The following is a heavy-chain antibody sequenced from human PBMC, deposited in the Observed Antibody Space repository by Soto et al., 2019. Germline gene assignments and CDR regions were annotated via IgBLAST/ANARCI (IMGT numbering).Heavy chain of an antibody. J-gene: IGHJ5*02. CDR3: ARDVRYYYDSSGYYRNWFDP. D-gene: IGHD3-22*01. Sequence: QVQLQESGPGLVKPSETLSLTCTVSGGSISSYYWSWIRQPPGKGLEWIGYIYYSGSTNYNPSLKSRVTKSVDTSKNQFSLKLSSVTAADTAVYYCARDVRYYYDSSGYYRNWFDPWGQGTLVTVSS. V-gene: IGHV4-59*01. CDR2: IYYSGST. CDR1: GGSISSYY.